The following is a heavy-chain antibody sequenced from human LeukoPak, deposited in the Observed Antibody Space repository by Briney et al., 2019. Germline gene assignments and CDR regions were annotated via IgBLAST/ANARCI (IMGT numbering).Heavy chain of an antibody. Sequence: SETLSLTCAVYGGSFSGYYWSWIRQPPGKGLEWIGEINHSGSTNYNPSLKSRVTISVDTSKNQFSLKLSSVTAADTAVYYCARVWRGGSYQFDYWGQGTLVTVSS. D-gene: IGHD1-26*01. CDR3: ARVWRGGSYQFDY. CDR2: INHSGST. CDR1: GGSFSGYY. J-gene: IGHJ4*02. V-gene: IGHV4-34*01.